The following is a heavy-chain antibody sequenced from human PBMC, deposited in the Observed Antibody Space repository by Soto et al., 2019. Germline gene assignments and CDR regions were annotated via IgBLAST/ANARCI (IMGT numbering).Heavy chain of an antibody. CDR2: IYYSGST. J-gene: IGHJ4*02. CDR3: ARGPGFGELLEYYFDY. D-gene: IGHD3-10*01. V-gene: IGHV4-31*03. Sequence: TLSLTCTVSGGSISSGGYYWSWIRQHPGKGLEWIGYIYYSGSTYYNPSLKSRVTISVDTSKNQFSLKLSSVTAADTAVYYCARGPGFGELLEYYFDYWGQGTLVTVSS. CDR1: GGSISSGGYY.